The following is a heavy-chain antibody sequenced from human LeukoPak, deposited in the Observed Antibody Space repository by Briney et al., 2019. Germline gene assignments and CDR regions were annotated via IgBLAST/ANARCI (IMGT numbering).Heavy chain of an antibody. Sequence: PGGSLRLSCAASGFTFSSYGMSWVRQAPGKGLEWVSSISSSSSYIYYADSVKGRFTISRDNAKNSLYLQMNSLRAEDTAVYYCARDNSPGRITMVRGVTPDYWGQGTLVTVSS. CDR2: ISSSSSYI. CDR1: GFTFSSYG. CDR3: ARDNSPGRITMVRGVTPDY. J-gene: IGHJ4*02. V-gene: IGHV3-21*01. D-gene: IGHD3-10*01.